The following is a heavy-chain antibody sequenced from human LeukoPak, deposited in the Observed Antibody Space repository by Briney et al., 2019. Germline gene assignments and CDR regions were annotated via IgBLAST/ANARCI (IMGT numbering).Heavy chain of an antibody. J-gene: IGHJ6*03. CDR3: ARGSLQLWLRDIYYYMDV. V-gene: IGHV3-20*04. Sequence: GESLRLSCAASGFTFDDYAMNWVRQVPGRGLEWVSGFNWNGRIAEYADSVKDRFTISRQNTKNSLYLYMNNLGGEDTALYFCARGSLQLWLRDIYYYMDVWVKGTTVTVSS. CDR2: FNWNGRIA. D-gene: IGHD5-18*01. CDR1: GFTFDDYA.